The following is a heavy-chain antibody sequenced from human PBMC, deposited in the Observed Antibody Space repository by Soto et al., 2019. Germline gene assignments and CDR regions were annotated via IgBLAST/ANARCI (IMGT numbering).Heavy chain of an antibody. D-gene: IGHD3-22*01. V-gene: IGHV3-30-3*01. CDR1: GFTFSSYA. J-gene: IGHJ4*02. CDR2: ISYDGSNK. CDR3: ARSLRSYYDSRGLYY. Sequence: LRLSCAASGFTFSSYAMHWVRQAPGKGLEWVAVISYDGSNKYYADSVKGRFTISRDNSKNTLYLQMNSLRAEDTAVYYCARSLRSYYDSRGLYYWGQGTLVTVSS.